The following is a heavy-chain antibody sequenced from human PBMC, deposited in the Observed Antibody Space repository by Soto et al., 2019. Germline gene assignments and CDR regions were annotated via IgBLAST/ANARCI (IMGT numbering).Heavy chain of an antibody. V-gene: IGHV4-34*01. CDR1: GGSFSGYY. CDR2: INHSGST. Sequence: SETLSLTCAVYGGSFSGYYWSWIRQPPGKGLEWIGEINHSGSTNYNPSLKSRVTISVDTSKNQFSLKLSSVTAADTAVYYCARAILRANAFDIWGQGTMVTVSS. D-gene: IGHD1-26*01. J-gene: IGHJ3*02. CDR3: ARAILRANAFDI.